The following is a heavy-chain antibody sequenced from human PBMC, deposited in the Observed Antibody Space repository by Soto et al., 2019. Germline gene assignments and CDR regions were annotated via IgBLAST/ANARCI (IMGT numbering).Heavy chain of an antibody. D-gene: IGHD3-10*01. CDR2: IYYSGST. J-gene: IGHJ6*02. CDR3: ARVGPYDSASKYYGMDV. CDR1: GGSISSYY. Sequence: SETLSLTCTVSGGSISSYYWSWIRQPPGKGLEWIGYIYYSGSTNYNPSLKSRVTISVDTSKNQFSLKLSSVTAADTAVYYCARVGPYDSASKYYGMDVWGHGTTVPVSS. V-gene: IGHV4-59*01.